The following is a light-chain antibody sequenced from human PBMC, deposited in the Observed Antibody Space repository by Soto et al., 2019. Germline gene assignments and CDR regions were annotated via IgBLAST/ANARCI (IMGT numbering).Light chain of an antibody. V-gene: IGKV1-5*01. J-gene: IGKJ1*01. Sequence: DIQMTQSPSTLCASVGDRVPITCRASQSISNSATWYQQNPGTAPKLLISDASSMQSGVPSRFSGSGSGTEFTLTISILQPDDFATYHCQQWNSPWTFGQGTKVEIQ. CDR3: QQWNSPWT. CDR2: DAS. CDR1: QSISNS.